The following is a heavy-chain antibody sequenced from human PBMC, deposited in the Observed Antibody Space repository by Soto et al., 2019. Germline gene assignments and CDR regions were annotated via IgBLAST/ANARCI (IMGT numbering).Heavy chain of an antibody. CDR1: GGSTTSDY. Sequence: PSETLSLTCTVPGGSTTSDYWSWIRQPPGKGLEWLGYIFHSLGAKYNPSLGSRGTISLDTSKNQLSLSLRSVIAADTAVYYCARGRGGSYDYWGQGTLVTVSS. J-gene: IGHJ4*02. CDR3: ARGRGGSYDY. CDR2: IFHSLGA. D-gene: IGHD1-26*01. V-gene: IGHV4-59*01.